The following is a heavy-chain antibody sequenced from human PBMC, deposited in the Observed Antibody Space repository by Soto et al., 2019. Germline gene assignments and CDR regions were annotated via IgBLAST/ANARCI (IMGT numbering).Heavy chain of an antibody. CDR3: ARAQGGFDY. Sequence: EVQLLESGGGLGQPGGSLRLSCEASGFTFSSYAMNWVRQAPGKGLEWVSASRGGGSSTYYADSVKGRFTISRDNSKNTLHLQMDSLRAEDTAVYYCARAQGGFDYWGQGTLVTVSS. CDR1: GFTFSSYA. V-gene: IGHV3-23*01. J-gene: IGHJ4*02. D-gene: IGHD3-16*01. CDR2: SRGGGSST.